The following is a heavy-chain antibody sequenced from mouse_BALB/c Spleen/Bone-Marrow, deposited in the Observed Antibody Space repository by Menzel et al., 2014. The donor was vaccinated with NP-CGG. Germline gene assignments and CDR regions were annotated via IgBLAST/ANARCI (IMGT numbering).Heavy chain of an antibody. CDR3: ARPKGFALDY. CDR1: GYTFTSYW. Sequence: VQRVESGAELAKPGASVKMSCKASGYTFTSYWMHWVKQRPGQGLEWIGYINPSTGYTEYNQKFKDKATLTADKSSSTAFMQLSSLTSEDSAVYYCARPKGFALDYWGQGTALTVSS. CDR2: INPSTGYT. J-gene: IGHJ2*01. V-gene: IGHV1-7*01.